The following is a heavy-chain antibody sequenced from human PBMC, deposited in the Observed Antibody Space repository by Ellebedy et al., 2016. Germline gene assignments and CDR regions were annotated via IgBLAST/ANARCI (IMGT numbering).Heavy chain of an antibody. CDR3: ARSRSGSYLWAH. Sequence: GSLRLXXAVYGGSFSGYYWSWIRQPPGKGLEWIGEINHSGSTNYNPSLKSRVTISVDTSKNQFSLKLSSVTAADTAVYYCARSRSGSYLWAHWGQGTLVTVSS. CDR1: GGSFSGYY. J-gene: IGHJ4*02. D-gene: IGHD3-10*01. CDR2: INHSGST. V-gene: IGHV4-34*01.